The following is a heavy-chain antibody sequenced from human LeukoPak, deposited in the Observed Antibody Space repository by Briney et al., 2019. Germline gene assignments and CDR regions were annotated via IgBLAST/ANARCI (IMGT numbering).Heavy chain of an antibody. CDR2: IYYSGST. Sequence: PSETLSLTCTVSGGSISSYYWSWIRQPPGKGLEWIGYIYYSGSTNYNPSLKSRVTMSVDTSKNQFSLKLSSVTAADTAVYYCARALYYDFWSGYYNYYYYGMVVWGQGTTVTVSS. D-gene: IGHD3-3*01. CDR3: ARALYYDFWSGYYNYYYYGMVV. J-gene: IGHJ6*02. V-gene: IGHV4-59*12. CDR1: GGSISSYY.